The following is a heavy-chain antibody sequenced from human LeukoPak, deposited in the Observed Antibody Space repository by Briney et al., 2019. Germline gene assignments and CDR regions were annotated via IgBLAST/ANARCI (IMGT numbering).Heavy chain of an antibody. J-gene: IGHJ4*02. D-gene: IGHD5-12*01. V-gene: IGHV4-59*01. Sequence: PSETLSLTCTVSGGSLSSYYWSWIRQPPGKGLEWIGYIYYSGSTNYNPSLKSRVTISVDTSKNQFSLKLSSVTAADTAVYYCASQIVATTNPFDYWGQGTLVTVSS. CDR3: ASQIVATTNPFDY. CDR1: GGSLSSYY. CDR2: IYYSGST.